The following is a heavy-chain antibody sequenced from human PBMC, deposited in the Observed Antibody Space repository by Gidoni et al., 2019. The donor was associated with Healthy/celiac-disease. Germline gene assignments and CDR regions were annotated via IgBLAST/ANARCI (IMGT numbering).Heavy chain of an antibody. CDR2: IIPIFGTA. V-gene: IGHV1-69*01. Sequence: QVQLVQSGAEVKKPGSSVKVSCKASGGTFSSYAIRWVRQAPGQGLEWMGGIIPIFGTANNAQKFQGRVTITADESTSTAYMELSSLRAEDTAVYDCASVGELLSDRRYYFDYWGQGTLVTVSS. CDR3: ASVGELLSDRRYYFDY. CDR1: GGTFSSYA. D-gene: IGHD3-10*01. J-gene: IGHJ4*02.